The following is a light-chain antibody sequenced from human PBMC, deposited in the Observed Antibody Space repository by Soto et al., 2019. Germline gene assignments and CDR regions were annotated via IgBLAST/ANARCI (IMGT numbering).Light chain of an antibody. CDR2: GNS. Sequence: QSVLPQPPSVSGAPGQRVTISCTGSSSNIGAGYDVHWYQQLPGTAPKLLIYGNSNRPSGVPDRFSDSKSGTSASLAITGLQAEDEADYYCQSYDASLSGRVVFGGGTQLTVL. J-gene: IGLJ7*01. CDR3: QSYDASLSGRVV. CDR1: SSNIGAGYD. V-gene: IGLV1-40*01.